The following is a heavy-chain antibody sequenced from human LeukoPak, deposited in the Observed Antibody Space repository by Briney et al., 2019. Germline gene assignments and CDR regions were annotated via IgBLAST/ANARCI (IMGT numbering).Heavy chain of an antibody. Sequence: SETLSLTCTVSGGSISSGDYYWSWIRQPPGKGLEWIGDIYYSGSTYYNPSLKSRVTISVDTSKNQFSLKLSSVTAADTAVYYCARTQLTPHAKSDSSGYYYDDYWGQGTLVTVSS. J-gene: IGHJ4*02. CDR2: IYYSGST. V-gene: IGHV4-30-4*01. D-gene: IGHD3-22*01. CDR3: ARTQLTPHAKSDSSGYYYDDY. CDR1: GGSISSGDYY.